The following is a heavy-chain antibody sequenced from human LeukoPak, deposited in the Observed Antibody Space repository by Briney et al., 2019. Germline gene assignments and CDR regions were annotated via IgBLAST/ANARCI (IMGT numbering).Heavy chain of an antibody. Sequence: SGGSLRLSCAASGFTFSTYSMNWVRQAPGKGLEWVSFISTSSSYIYYADSVKGRFTISRDNSKNSLYLQMNSLRAEDTAVYYCACNRWLQSPFDYWGQGTLVTVSS. CDR1: GFTFSTYS. CDR3: ACNRWLQSPFDY. D-gene: IGHD5-24*01. J-gene: IGHJ4*02. V-gene: IGHV3-21*01. CDR2: ISTSSSYI.